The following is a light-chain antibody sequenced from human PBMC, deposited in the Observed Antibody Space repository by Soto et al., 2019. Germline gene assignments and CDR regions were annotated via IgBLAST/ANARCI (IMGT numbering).Light chain of an antibody. Sequence: EIVLTQSPGTLSLSPGERATLSCRASQSVSSSYLAWYQQKPGEAPRLLIYGASSRATGIPDRFSGSGSGTDFTLTISRLEPQYFAVYYCRQYGRSPLTFGGGTKVEIK. CDR3: RQYGRSPLT. J-gene: IGKJ4*01. CDR2: GAS. CDR1: QSVSSSY. V-gene: IGKV3-20*01.